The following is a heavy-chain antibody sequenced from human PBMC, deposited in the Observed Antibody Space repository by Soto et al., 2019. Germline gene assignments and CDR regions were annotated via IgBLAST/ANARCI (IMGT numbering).Heavy chain of an antibody. V-gene: IGHV3-33*01. CDR3: ARDPFTHVEYCGNSGRNKDAYGMDV. J-gene: IGHJ6*02. D-gene: IGHD2-21*01. CDR1: GFTFSSYG. Sequence: PGGSLRLSCAASGFTFSSYGMHWVRQAPGKGLEWVSVIGYDGSNKYYADSVKGRFTISRDNSKNTLYLQMNSLRAEDTAVYYCARDPFTHVEYCGNSGRNKDAYGMDVWGQGTKVTVSS. CDR2: IGYDGSNK.